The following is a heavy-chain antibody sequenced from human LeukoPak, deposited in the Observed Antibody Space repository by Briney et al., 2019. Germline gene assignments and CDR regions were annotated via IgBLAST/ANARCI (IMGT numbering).Heavy chain of an antibody. V-gene: IGHV3-20*04. CDR3: ARVRGMVRGVIDYYYYYMDV. CDR1: GFTFSSYS. J-gene: IGHJ6*03. D-gene: IGHD3-10*01. Sequence: GGSLRLSCAATGFTFSSYSMNWVRQAPGKGLEWVSGINWNGGSTGYADSVKGRFTISRDNAKNSLYLQMNSLRAEDTALYYCARVRGMVRGVIDYYYYYMDVWGKGTTVTDSS. CDR2: INWNGGST.